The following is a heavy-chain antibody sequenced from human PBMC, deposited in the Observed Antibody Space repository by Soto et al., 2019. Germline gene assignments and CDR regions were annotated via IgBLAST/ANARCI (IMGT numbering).Heavy chain of an antibody. D-gene: IGHD1-26*01. CDR3: AKNQGVELVPLATVDWFDP. Sequence: GGSRRLGCAASGFIFENFGMSWVRQAPGKGLEWISSISGSGFKKYYADSVKGRFTISRDNSKSTVYLELNNLSAEDTAVYHCAKNQGVELVPLATVDWFDPWGQGSVVTVSS. CDR1: GFIFENFG. CDR2: ISGSGFKK. V-gene: IGHV3-23*01. J-gene: IGHJ5*02.